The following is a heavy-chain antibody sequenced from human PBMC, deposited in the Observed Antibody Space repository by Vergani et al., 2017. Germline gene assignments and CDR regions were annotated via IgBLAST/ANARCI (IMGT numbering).Heavy chain of an antibody. J-gene: IGHJ4*02. CDR2: IWYDGSNK. CDR3: ARDFSGSYWGPSDY. V-gene: IGHV3-33*01. D-gene: IGHD1-26*01. CDR1: GFTFSSYG. Sequence: QVQLVESGGGVVQPGRSLRLSCAASGFTFSSYGMHWVRQAPGKGLEWVAVIWYDGSNKYYADSVKGRFTISRDNSKNTLYLQMNSLRAEDTAVYYCARDFSGSYWGPSDYWGQGTLVTVSS.